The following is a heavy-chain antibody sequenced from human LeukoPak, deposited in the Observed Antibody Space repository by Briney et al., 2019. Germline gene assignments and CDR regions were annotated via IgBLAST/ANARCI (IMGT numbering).Heavy chain of an antibody. CDR2: INPNSGGT. D-gene: IGHD2-2*02. CDR3: ARYCSSTSCYRSAFDI. CDR1: GYTFTGYY. V-gene: IGHV1-2*02. J-gene: IGHJ3*02. Sequence: ASVKVSCKASGYTFTGYYMHWVRQAPGQGLEWMGWINPNSGGTNYAQKFQGRVTMTRDTSISTAYMELSRLRSDDTAVYYCARYCSSTSCYRSAFDIWGQGTMVTVSS.